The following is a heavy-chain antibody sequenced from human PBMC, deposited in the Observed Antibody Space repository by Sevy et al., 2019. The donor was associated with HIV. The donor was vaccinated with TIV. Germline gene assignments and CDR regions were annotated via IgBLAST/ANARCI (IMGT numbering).Heavy chain of an antibody. D-gene: IGHD3-22*01. CDR1: GGPISSYY. V-gene: IGHV4-59*13. Sequence: SETLSLTCTVSGGPISSYYWSWIRQPPGKGLEWIGYIYYSGSTNYNPSLKSRVTISVDTSKNQFSLKLSSVTAADTAVYYCARDRGHYYDSSGYYYQYYYYGMDVWGQGTTVTVSS. CDR3: ARDRGHYYDSSGYYYQYYYYGMDV. CDR2: IYYSGST. J-gene: IGHJ6*02.